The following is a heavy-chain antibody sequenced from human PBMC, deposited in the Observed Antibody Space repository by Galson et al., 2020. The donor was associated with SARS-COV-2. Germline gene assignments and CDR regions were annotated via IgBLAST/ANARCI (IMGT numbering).Heavy chain of an antibody. Sequence: GGSLRLYCAASGFTASSFGMYWARQAPGKGLEWVTVISKAGSDRFYSDSVKGRFTISRNISKNTLYLAMHSLRPEDTAVFYCAKDLGEAYFYYGMDVWGQGTTVTVSS. V-gene: IGHV3-30*18. CDR3: AKDLGEAYFYYGMDV. CDR2: ISKAGSDR. D-gene: IGHD4-17*01. CDR1: GFTASSFG. J-gene: IGHJ6*02.